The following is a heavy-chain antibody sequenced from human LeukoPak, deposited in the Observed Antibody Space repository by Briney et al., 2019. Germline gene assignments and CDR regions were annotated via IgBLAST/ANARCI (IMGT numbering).Heavy chain of an antibody. CDR1: GGSFSGYY. V-gene: IGHV4-34*01. Sequence: SETLSLTCAVYGGSFSGYYWSWIRQPPGKGLEWIGEINHSGSTNYNPSLKSRVTISVDTSKNQFSLKLSSVTAADTAVYYCARAARYYYYYGMDVWGQGTTVTVSS. CDR2: INHSGST. J-gene: IGHJ6*02. CDR3: ARAARYYYYYGMDV.